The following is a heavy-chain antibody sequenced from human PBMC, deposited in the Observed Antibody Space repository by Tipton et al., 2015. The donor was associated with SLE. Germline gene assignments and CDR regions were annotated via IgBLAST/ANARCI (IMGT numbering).Heavy chain of an antibody. CDR2: IYYTMSA. CDR3: ARDGRGYCDNSGCSEYNWFDP. D-gene: IGHD2-15*01. CDR1: GGSISSADYY. Sequence: TLSLTCTVSGGSISSADYYWSWIRQHPGKGLEWIGYIYYTMSAYYNPSLKSRVIISLDTSRTQFSLKLSSVTAADTAVYYCARDGRGYCDNSGCSEYNWFDPWGQGTLVTVSS. V-gene: IGHV4-30-4*08. J-gene: IGHJ5*02.